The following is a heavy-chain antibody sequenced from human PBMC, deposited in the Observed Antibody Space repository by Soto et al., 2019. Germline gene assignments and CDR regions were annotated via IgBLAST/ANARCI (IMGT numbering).Heavy chain of an antibody. Sequence: SETLSLTCTVSGGSISSSSYYWGWIRQPPGKGLEWIGSIYYSGSTYYNPSLKSRVTISVDTSKNQFSLKLSSVTAADTAVYYCARQAVVVVAATRPAEYFQHWGQGTLVTVSS. CDR3: ARQAVVVVAATRPAEYFQH. CDR1: GGSISSSSYY. J-gene: IGHJ1*01. CDR2: IYYSGST. D-gene: IGHD2-15*01. V-gene: IGHV4-39*01.